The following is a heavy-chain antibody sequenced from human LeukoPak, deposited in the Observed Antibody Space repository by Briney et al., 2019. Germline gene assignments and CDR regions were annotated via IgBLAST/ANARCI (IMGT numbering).Heavy chain of an antibody. V-gene: IGHV4-4*09. D-gene: IGHD1-26*01. J-gene: IGHJ4*02. CDR1: GASTSNYY. CDR2: IHTSGGS. CDR3: ARLGSYHDF. Sequence: SETLSLTCTVSGASTSNYYWSWIRQTPEKGLEWMGNIHTSGGSSYYPSLKSRLTMSINTSRNQLSLKLTSVTAADTAVYFCARLGSYHDFWGQGALVTVSS.